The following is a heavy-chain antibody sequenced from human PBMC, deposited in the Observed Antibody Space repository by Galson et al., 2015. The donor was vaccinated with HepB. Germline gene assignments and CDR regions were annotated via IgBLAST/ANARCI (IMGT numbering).Heavy chain of an antibody. CDR1: GYTFTGYY. D-gene: IGHD3-16*02. CDR2: INPNSGGT. J-gene: IGHJ4*02. V-gene: IGHV1-2*02. CDR3: ARDPTENNYVWGSYRYKPEPFDY. Sequence: QSGAEVKKPGASVKVSCKASGYTFTGYYMHWVRQAPGQGLEWMGWINPNSGGTNYAQKFQGRVTMTRDTSISTAYMELSRLRSDDTAVYYCARDPTENNYVWGSYRYKPEPFDYWGQGTLVTVSS.